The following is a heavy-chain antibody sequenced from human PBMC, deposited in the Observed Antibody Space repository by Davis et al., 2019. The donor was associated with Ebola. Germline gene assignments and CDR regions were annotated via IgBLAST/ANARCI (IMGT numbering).Heavy chain of an antibody. CDR3: ARTLVYCSGGTCYQTYYYSGMDV. Sequence: PGGSLRLSCAASRFTFTSYAMNWVRQAPGKGLEWVSAISGSGDNTYYADSVKGRFTISRDNSKNTLSLQMNSLRAEDTAVYYCARTLVYCSGGTCYQTYYYSGMDVWGQGTTVTVSS. V-gene: IGHV3-23*01. J-gene: IGHJ6*02. CDR2: ISGSGDNT. CDR1: RFTFTSYA. D-gene: IGHD2-15*01.